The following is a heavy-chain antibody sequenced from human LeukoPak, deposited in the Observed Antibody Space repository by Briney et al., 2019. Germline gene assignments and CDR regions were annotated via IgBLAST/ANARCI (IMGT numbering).Heavy chain of an antibody. CDR1: GLTFDDYA. CDR3: AKGLPLDY. Sequence: SLRLSCAASGLTFDDYAMHWVRQAPGKGLEWVSGISWNSGSIGYADSVKGRFTISRDNAKNSLYLQMNSLRAEDTALYYCAKGLPLDYWGQGTLVTVSS. V-gene: IGHV3-9*01. CDR2: ISWNSGSI. J-gene: IGHJ4*02.